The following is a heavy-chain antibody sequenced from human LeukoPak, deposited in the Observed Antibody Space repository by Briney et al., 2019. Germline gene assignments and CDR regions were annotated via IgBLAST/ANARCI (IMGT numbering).Heavy chain of an antibody. CDR3: ARDIAAAGGY. J-gene: IGHJ4*02. V-gene: IGHV4-59*08. Sequence: SETLSLTCSVSGGSISGYYWSWIRQSPRKGLEWIGYIYYSGNTNYNPSLKSRVTISVDMSKNQFSLNLRSVTAADTAVYYCARDIAAAGGYWGQGTLVTVSS. CDR1: GGSISGYY. CDR2: IYYSGNT. D-gene: IGHD6-13*01.